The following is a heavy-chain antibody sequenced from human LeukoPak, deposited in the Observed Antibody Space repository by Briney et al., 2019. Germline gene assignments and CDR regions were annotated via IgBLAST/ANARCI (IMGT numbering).Heavy chain of an antibody. CDR2: ISYDGSNK. Sequence: GGSLRLSCAASGFTFSSYGIHWVRQAPGKGLEWVAVISYDGSNKYYVDSVKRRFTISRDNSKNTLNLQMNSLRAEDTAVYYCAKMRTPTAHSGDAFDIWGQGTMVTVSS. J-gene: IGHJ3*02. CDR1: GFTFSSYG. V-gene: IGHV3-30*18. CDR3: AKMRTPTAHSGDAFDI. D-gene: IGHD4-17*01.